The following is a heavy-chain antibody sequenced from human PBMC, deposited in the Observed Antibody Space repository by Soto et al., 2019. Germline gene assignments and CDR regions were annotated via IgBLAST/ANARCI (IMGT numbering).Heavy chain of an antibody. J-gene: IGHJ4*02. Sequence: QVQLVQSGAEEKKPGASVKVSCKASGYTFTGYAMHWVRQAHGQRLELMGWINAGNGNTKYSQKFKGRVTITRDTSASAAYMELSSLSSEDTAVYYCARAVAVPADFDYWGQGTLVTVSS. V-gene: IGHV1-3*05. D-gene: IGHD6-19*01. CDR1: GYTFTGYA. CDR3: ARAVAVPADFDY. CDR2: INAGNGNT.